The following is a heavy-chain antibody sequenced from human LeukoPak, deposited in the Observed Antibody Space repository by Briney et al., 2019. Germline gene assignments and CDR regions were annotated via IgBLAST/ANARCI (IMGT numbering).Heavy chain of an antibody. Sequence: ASVKVSCKVSGYTLTELSMHWVRQAPGKGLEWMGGFDPEDGETIYAQKFQGRVTMTRNTSISTAYMELSSLRSEDTAVYYCARAYSGSFLAAGWFDPWGQGTLVTVSS. CDR2: FDPEDGET. D-gene: IGHD1-26*01. CDR3: ARAYSGSFLAAGWFDP. J-gene: IGHJ5*02. V-gene: IGHV1-24*01. CDR1: GYTLTELS.